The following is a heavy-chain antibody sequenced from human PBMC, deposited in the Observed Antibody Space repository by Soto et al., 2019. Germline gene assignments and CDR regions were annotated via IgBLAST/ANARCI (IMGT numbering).Heavy chain of an antibody. V-gene: IGHV3-33*01. CDR3: ARDNSDSGGYYYFDY. CDR1: GFSFSTYG. D-gene: IGHD3-22*01. CDR2: IWFDGSNK. Sequence: PGGSLRLSCAASGFSFSTYGMHWVRQAPGKGLECVAVIWFDGSNKQYADSVKGRFTISRDNSKNTLYLQMNSLIVEDTAVYYCARDNSDSGGYYYFDYWGPGTLVTVSS. J-gene: IGHJ4*02.